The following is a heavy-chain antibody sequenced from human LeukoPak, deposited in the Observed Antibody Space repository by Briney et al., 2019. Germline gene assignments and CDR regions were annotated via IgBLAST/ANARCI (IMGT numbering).Heavy chain of an antibody. CDR2: IYTSGST. J-gene: IGHJ3*02. Sequence: SETLSLTCTVSGGSISSYYWSWIRQPAGKGLEWIGRIYTSGSTNYNPSLKSRVTMSVDTSKNQFSLKLSSVTAADTAVYYCARVGPRIVGATWVDAFDIWGQGTMVTVSS. CDR3: ARVGPRIVGATWVDAFDI. V-gene: IGHV4-4*07. CDR1: GGSISSYY. D-gene: IGHD1-26*01.